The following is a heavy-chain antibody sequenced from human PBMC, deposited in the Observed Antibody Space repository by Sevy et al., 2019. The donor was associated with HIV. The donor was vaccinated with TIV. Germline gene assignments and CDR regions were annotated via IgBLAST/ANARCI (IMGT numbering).Heavy chain of an antibody. CDR1: GFSFRSYW. CDR2: IRQDGSEK. J-gene: IGHJ6*02. D-gene: IGHD4-17*01. V-gene: IGHV3-7*01. CDR3: AREGSYGDHDYQYYYGMDV. Sequence: GGSLRPSCAASGFSFRSYWMSWVRQAPGKGLEWVANIRQDGSEKYDVHFVKGRFTISRDNAENSLYLQMNSLRAEDTAVYYCAREGSYGDHDYQYYYGMDVWGQGTTVTVS.